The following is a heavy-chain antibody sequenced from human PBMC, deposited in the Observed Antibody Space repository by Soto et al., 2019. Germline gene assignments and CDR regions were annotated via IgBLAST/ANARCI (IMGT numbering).Heavy chain of an antibody. CDR3: AKGRGGSGSLTPRVDF. CDR2: ISGGGDTT. Sequence: EVQLLESGGGLVQPGGSLRLSCAASGFTFNNYAMTWVRQAPGKGLEWVSAISGGGDTTSYADSVQGRFTVSRDGSKNTLYLQMCRLRAEDTALYYCAKGRGGSGSLTPRVDFWGQGTLVTVSS. CDR1: GFTFNNYA. J-gene: IGHJ4*02. V-gene: IGHV3-23*01. D-gene: IGHD3-10*01.